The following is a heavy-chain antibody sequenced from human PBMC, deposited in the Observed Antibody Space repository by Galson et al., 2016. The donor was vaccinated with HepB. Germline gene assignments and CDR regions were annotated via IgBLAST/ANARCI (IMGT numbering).Heavy chain of an antibody. CDR3: AHTGRHYERSSAPQGVQGVDP. CDR2: IYWDDDK. CDR1: GFSLSTTGVG. D-gene: IGHD3-3*01. J-gene: IGHJ5*02. V-gene: IGHV2-5*02. Sequence: PALVTPPQTLTLTCTFSGFSLSTTGVGVGWIRQPPGKALECLTIIYWDDDKNYSPSLKSRLTITKDTSKNQVVLTMTNMAPVDTATYYCAHTGRHYERSSAPQGVQGVDPWGQGTLVTVSS.